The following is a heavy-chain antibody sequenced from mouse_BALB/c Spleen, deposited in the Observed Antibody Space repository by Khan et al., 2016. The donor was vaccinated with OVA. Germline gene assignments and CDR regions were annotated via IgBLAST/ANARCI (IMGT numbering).Heavy chain of an antibody. D-gene: IGHD2-1*01. CDR2: INTNTGEP. V-gene: IGHV9-3*02. CDR3: ARRSIYYGYFDV. J-gene: IGHJ1*01. Sequence: QCQLVQSGPELKKPGETVKISCKASGYTFTNYGMNWVKQAPGKGLKWMGWINTNTGEPTYAEEFKGRFAFSLETSASTAYWQINNLKNEDTATYFCARRSIYYGYFDVWGAGTTVTVSS. CDR1: GYTFTNYG.